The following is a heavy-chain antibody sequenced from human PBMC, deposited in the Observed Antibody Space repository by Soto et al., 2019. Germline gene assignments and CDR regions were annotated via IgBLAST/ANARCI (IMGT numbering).Heavy chain of an antibody. Sequence: EVQLVESGGGLVQPGGSLRLSCAASGFTFSSYWMHWVRQAPGKGLVWVSRINSDGSSTSYADSVKGRFTISRDNAKNTLYLHMNSLRAEDTAVYYCARVYCIGGSCFHRDYWGQGTLVTVSS. V-gene: IGHV3-74*01. J-gene: IGHJ4*02. D-gene: IGHD2-15*01. CDR3: ARVYCIGGSCFHRDY. CDR1: GFTFSSYW. CDR2: INSDGSST.